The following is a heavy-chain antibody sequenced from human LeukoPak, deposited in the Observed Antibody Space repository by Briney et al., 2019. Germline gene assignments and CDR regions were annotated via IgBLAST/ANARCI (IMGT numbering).Heavy chain of an antibody. V-gene: IGHV4-31*03. CDR2: IYDSGTT. D-gene: IGHD3-22*01. CDR3: ARDRRLQADSSGYYFLYAFDI. CDR1: GGSISSGGYY. J-gene: IGHJ3*02. Sequence: SETLSLTCTVSGGSISSGGYYWSWIRQHPGKGLEWIGNIYDSGTTYYNPSLKSRVTMSVDTSKNQFSLKLSSVTAADTAVYYCARDRRLQADSSGYYFLYAFDIWGEGTMVSVSA.